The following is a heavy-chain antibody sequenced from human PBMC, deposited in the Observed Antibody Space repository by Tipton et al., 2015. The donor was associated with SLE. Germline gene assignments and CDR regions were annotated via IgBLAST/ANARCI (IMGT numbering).Heavy chain of an antibody. CDR1: GFTFSNYA. Sequence: SLRLSCAASGFTFSNYAMHWVRQAPGKGLEWVAVISYDGSNKYYADSVKGRFTISRDNSKNTLYLQMNSLRAEDTAVYYCARSQRRSAYHYFAMDVWGPGTTVTV. CDR2: ISYDGSNK. J-gene: IGHJ6*02. CDR3: ARSQRRSAYHYFAMDV. V-gene: IGHV3-30*04.